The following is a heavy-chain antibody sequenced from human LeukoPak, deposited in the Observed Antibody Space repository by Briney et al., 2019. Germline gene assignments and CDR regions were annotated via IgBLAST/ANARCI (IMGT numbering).Heavy chain of an antibody. CDR3: ARASDLLWFGELLHDAFDI. J-gene: IGHJ3*02. V-gene: IGHV4-39*07. D-gene: IGHD3-10*01. CDR2: IYYTGST. Sequence: SETLSLTCIVSGGSISSSNYYWGWIRQPPGKGLEWIGTIYYTGSTYYNPSLKSRVTISVDTSKNQFSLKLSSVTAADTAVYYCARASDLLWFGELLHDAFDIWGQGTMVTVSS. CDR1: GGSISSSNYY.